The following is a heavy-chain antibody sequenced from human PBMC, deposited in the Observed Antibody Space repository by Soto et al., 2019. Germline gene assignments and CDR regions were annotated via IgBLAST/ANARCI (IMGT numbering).Heavy chain of an antibody. D-gene: IGHD2-15*01. V-gene: IGHV1-3*01. J-gene: IGHJ6*02. CDR1: GCTFTSYA. CDR2: INAGNGNT. CDR3: AREGCSGGSCYSDYYYYDMDV. Sequence: ASVKVSCKASGCTFTSYAMHWVRQAPGQGLEWMGWINAGNGNTKYSQKFQGRVTITRDTSASTAYMELSSLRSEDTAVYYCAREGCSGGSCYSDYYYYDMDVWGQGTTVTVSS.